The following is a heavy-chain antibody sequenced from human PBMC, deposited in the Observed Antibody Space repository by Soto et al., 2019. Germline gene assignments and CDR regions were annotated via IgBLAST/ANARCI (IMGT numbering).Heavy chain of an antibody. CDR3: ASGYYDFWSGYLSYYYYGMDV. V-gene: IGHV4-4*02. Sequence: SETLSLTCAVSGGSISSSNWWSWVRQPPGKGLEWIGEIYHSGSTNYNPSLKSRVTISVDKSKNQFSLKLSSVTAADTAVYYCASGYYDFWSGYLSYYYYGMDVWGQGTTVTVAS. J-gene: IGHJ6*02. CDR2: IYHSGST. CDR1: GGSISSSNW. D-gene: IGHD3-3*01.